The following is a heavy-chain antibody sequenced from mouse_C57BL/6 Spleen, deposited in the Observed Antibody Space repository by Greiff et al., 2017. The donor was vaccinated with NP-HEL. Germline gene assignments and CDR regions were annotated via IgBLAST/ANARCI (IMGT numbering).Heavy chain of an antibody. CDR1: GYTFTDYE. D-gene: IGHD2-5*01. J-gene: IGHJ4*01. Sequence: VQLQQSGAELVRPGASVTLSCKASGYTFTDYEMHWVKQTPVHGLEWIGAIDPETGGTAYNQKFKGKAILTADKSSSTACMELRSLTSEDSAVYYCTRRGSNPMDYWGQGTSVTVSS. CDR3: TRRGSNPMDY. CDR2: IDPETGGT. V-gene: IGHV1-15*01.